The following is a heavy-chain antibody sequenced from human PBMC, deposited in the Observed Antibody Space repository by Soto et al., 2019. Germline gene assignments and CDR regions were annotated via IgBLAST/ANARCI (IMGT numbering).Heavy chain of an antibody. CDR1: GFIFSNNG. V-gene: IGHV3-23*01. J-gene: IGHJ6*02. CDR2: ISGSGRNT. CDR3: ARGASKGPGYYYYGMDV. Sequence: GGSLRLSCTTSGFIFSNNGMSWVRQAPGKGLDWVSGISGSGRNTYYADSVKGRFTISRDNSKNTLFLQMNSLRAEDTAVYYCARGASKGPGYYYYGMDVWGQGTTVTVSS.